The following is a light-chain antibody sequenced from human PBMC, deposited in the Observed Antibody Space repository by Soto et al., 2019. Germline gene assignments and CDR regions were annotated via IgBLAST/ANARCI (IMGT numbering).Light chain of an antibody. CDR3: QQRSNWRGT. V-gene: IGKV3-11*01. J-gene: IGKJ3*01. Sequence: EIVLTQAPATLSLSPGERDTLSCRASQSVSSYLAWYQQKPGQAPRLLIYDASNRATGIPARFSGSGSGTGFTLTISSLGPEDFAVYYCQQRSNWRGTFGPGTKVYIK. CDR2: DAS. CDR1: QSVSSY.